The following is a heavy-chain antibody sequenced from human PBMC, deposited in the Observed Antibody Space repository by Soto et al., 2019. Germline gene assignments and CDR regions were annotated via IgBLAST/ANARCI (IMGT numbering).Heavy chain of an antibody. Sequence: GGSLRLSCAASGFTFSSYSMNWVRQAPGKGLEWVSSISSSSSYIHYADSVKGRFTISRDNAKNSLYLQTNGLRAEDTAVYYCARAITAAAGSFDYWGQGTLVTVSS. CDR2: ISSSSSYI. CDR1: GFTFSSYS. CDR3: ARAITAAAGSFDY. V-gene: IGHV3-21*01. D-gene: IGHD6-13*01. J-gene: IGHJ4*02.